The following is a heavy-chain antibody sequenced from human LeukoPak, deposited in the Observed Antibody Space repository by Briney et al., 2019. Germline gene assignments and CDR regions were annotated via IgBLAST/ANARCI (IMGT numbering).Heavy chain of an antibody. CDR2: IYSGGST. D-gene: IGHD6-13*01. Sequence: PGGSLRLSCAASGFTFDDYGMSWVRQAPGKGLEWVSVIYSGGSTYYADSVKGRFTISRDNSKNTLYLQMNSLRAEDTAVYYCARVGDSSSWYFDYWGQGTLVTVSS. V-gene: IGHV3-53*01. J-gene: IGHJ4*02. CDR1: GFTFDDYG. CDR3: ARVGDSSSWYFDY.